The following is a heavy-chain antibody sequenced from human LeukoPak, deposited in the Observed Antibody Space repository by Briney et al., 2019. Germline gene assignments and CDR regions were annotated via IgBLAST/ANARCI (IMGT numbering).Heavy chain of an antibody. CDR1: GGSISSHY. V-gene: IGHV4-59*11. D-gene: IGHD7-27*01. Sequence: SETLSLTRTVSGGSISSHYWSWIRQPPGKGLEWIGYIYYSGSTNYNPSLKSRVTISVDTSKNQFSLKLSSVTAADTAVYYCARGPHWDPHFDYWGQGTLATVSS. CDR3: ARGPHWDPHFDY. J-gene: IGHJ4*02. CDR2: IYYSGST.